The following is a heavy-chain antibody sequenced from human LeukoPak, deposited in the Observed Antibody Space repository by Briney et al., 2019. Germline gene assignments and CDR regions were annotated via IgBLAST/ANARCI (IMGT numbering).Heavy chain of an antibody. D-gene: IGHD1-14*01. Sequence: GGSLRLSCGASGFTFSDHWMSWVRQAPGKGLEWVANIKEDGSDKNYVDSVKGRFTISRDNGKKSLFLYMSSLRVEDTALYYCARDRNRDSSIGHLDLWGRGTLVTVSS. CDR1: GFTFSDHW. CDR3: ARDRNRDSSIGHLDL. V-gene: IGHV3-7*01. J-gene: IGHJ2*01. CDR2: IKEDGSDK.